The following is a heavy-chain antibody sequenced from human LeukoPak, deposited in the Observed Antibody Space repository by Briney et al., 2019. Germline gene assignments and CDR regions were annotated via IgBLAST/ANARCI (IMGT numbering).Heavy chain of an antibody. V-gene: IGHV3-9*01. J-gene: IGHJ4*02. CDR3: TKDLRFGAGTDTGFDY. D-gene: IGHD3-16*01. Sequence: GGSLRLSCAASGFTFDDYAMHWVRQAPGKGLEWVSGISWNSGSIDYADSVKGRFTISRDNAKNSLYLQMNSLRAEDTALYYCTKDLRFGAGTDTGFDYWGQGTLVTVSS. CDR2: ISWNSGSI. CDR1: GFTFDDYA.